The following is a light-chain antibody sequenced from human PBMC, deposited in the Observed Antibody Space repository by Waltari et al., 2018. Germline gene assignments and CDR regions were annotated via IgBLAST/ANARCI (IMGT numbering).Light chain of an antibody. J-gene: IGKJ4*01. CDR1: QGISYY. V-gene: IGKV1-16*01. Sequence: DIQLTQSPSSLSASVGDRVTITCRASQGISYYVAWFQQKPGRAPKPLIFGSTTLLSGVPSRFRGSGSGTYFTLTINDLQPDDFATYSCHQYNSYPPTFGGGTKV. CDR2: GST. CDR3: HQYNSYPPT.